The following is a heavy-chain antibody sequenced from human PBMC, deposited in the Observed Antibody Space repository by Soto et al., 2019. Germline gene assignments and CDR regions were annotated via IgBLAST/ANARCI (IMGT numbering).Heavy chain of an antibody. D-gene: IGHD6-19*01. V-gene: IGHV3-74*01. CDR1: GFTFSCYW. Sequence: PGGSLRLSCEASGFTFSCYWMHWVRQAPGKGLVWVSRTNGDGSTTSYADSVKGRFTISRDNAKNTLYLQMNSLRAEDTALYYCTRGYSSGPDYWGQGTLVTVSS. CDR2: TNGDGSTT. CDR3: TRGYSSGPDY. J-gene: IGHJ4*02.